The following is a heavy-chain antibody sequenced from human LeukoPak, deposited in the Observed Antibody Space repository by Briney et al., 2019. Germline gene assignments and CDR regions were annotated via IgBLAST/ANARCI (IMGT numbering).Heavy chain of an antibody. D-gene: IGHD3-22*01. J-gene: IGHJ4*02. CDR2: TYPGDSDT. CDR3: ARCLLSRDSSGYLSDPGQISYYFDY. Sequence: GESLKISCKGSGYSFTSYWIGWVRQMPGKGLEWMGITYPGDSDTRYSPSFQGQVTISADKSISTAYLQWSSLKASDTAMYYCARCLLSRDSSGYLSDPGQISYYFDYWGQGTLVTVSS. V-gene: IGHV5-51*01. CDR1: GYSFTSYW.